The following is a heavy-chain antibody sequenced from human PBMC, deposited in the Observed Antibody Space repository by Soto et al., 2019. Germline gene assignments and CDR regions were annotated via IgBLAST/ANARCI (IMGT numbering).Heavy chain of an antibody. D-gene: IGHD3-3*01. Sequence: SLRLSCAASGFTVSSYAMHWVRQAPGKGLEWVAVISYDGSNKYYADSVKGRFTISRDNSKNTLYLQMNSLRAEDTAVYYCARDAFGVVIMGPFDYWGQGTLVTVS. CDR2: ISYDGSNK. CDR3: ARDAFGVVIMGPFDY. J-gene: IGHJ4*02. CDR1: GFTVSSYA. V-gene: IGHV3-30-3*01.